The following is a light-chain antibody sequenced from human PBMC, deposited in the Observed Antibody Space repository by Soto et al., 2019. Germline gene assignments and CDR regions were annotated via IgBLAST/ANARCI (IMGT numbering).Light chain of an antibody. CDR2: AAS. Sequence: IQLTQSPSSLSASVGDRVTITCRASQGISSYLAWYQQKPGRAPKLLIYAASTLQTGVPSRFSGSGSVTDFSLTISSLQPEDFATYYCQQLNSYLTFGGGTKVEIK. CDR3: QQLNSYLT. J-gene: IGKJ4*01. CDR1: QGISSY. V-gene: IGKV1-9*01.